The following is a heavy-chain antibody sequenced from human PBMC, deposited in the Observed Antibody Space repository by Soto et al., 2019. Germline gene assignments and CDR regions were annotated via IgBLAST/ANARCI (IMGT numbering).Heavy chain of an antibody. J-gene: IGHJ4*02. Sequence: GGSLRLSCVASGLTFSNYGMNWVRKTTEKGLEWVSSMTSDSGTFYADSVKGRSTISRDNSENILYLQMNSLRAEDTAVYFCATDQCSVPRCISGAHFWGQGTLVTVSS. V-gene: IGHV3-23*01. D-gene: IGHD3-10*01. CDR3: ATDQCSVPRCISGAHF. CDR2: MTSDSGT. CDR1: GLTFSNYG.